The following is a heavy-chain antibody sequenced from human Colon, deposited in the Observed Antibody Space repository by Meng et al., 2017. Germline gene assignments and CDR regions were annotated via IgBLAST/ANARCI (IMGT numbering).Heavy chain of an antibody. V-gene: IGHV4-30-4*01. D-gene: IGHD1-1*01. Sequence: QVQLQESGPGLVKPSLTPSLTCTVSGGSISSGDYYWSWIRQPPGKGLEWIGYIYYSGSTYYNPSLKNRLTISVDASQKQFSLRLTSVTAADTAVYYCVRENWKSTVDYSGQGTLVTVSS. CDR3: VRENWKSTVDY. J-gene: IGHJ4*02. CDR2: IYYSGST. CDR1: GGSISSGDYY.